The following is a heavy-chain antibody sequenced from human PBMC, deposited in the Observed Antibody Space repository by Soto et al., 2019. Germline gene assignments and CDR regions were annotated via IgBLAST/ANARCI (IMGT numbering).Heavy chain of an antibody. CDR1: GGSFSGYY. D-gene: IGHD3-22*01. Sequence: PSETLSLTCAVHGGSFSGYYWSWIRQPPGEGLQWIGQINHSGSTDYNPSLKSRLTISVATSKSQLSLKLSSVTAADTAVYYCARGAVRDRYYYDTSGRYFQHWGQGTLVTVSS. V-gene: IGHV4-34*01. J-gene: IGHJ1*01. CDR2: INHSGST. CDR3: ARGAVRDRYYYDTSGRYFQH.